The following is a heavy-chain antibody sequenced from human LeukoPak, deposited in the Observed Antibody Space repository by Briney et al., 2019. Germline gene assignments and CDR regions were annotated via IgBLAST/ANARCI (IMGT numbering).Heavy chain of an antibody. V-gene: IGHV5-51*01. Sequence: RGESLKISCKGSGYSFTSYWIGWVRQMPGKGLEWMGIIYPGDSDTRYSPSFQGQATISADKSISTAYLQWSSLKASDTAMYYCARHFSDDILTVNYWGQGTLVTVSS. J-gene: IGHJ4*02. CDR1: GYSFTSYW. D-gene: IGHD3-9*01. CDR2: IYPGDSDT. CDR3: ARHFSDDILTVNY.